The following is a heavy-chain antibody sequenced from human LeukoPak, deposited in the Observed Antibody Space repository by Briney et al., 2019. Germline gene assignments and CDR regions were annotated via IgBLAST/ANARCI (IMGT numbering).Heavy chain of an antibody. CDR2: INSDGSTT. CDR3: ARATFAFGECSY. J-gene: IGHJ4*02. V-gene: IGHV3-74*01. CDR1: GSAVSVFW. Sequence: PGGSLRLSCAASGSAVSVFWMHWVRQAPGQGLVWVSHINSDGSTTNYADSVKGRFTISRDNAKNSLYLQMNSLRVEDTAVYYCARATFAFGECSYWGQGTLVTVSS. D-gene: IGHD3-10*01.